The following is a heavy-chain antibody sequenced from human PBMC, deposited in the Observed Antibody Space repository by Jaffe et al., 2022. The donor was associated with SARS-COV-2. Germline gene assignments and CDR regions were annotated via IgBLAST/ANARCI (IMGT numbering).Heavy chain of an antibody. D-gene: IGHD1-26*01. CDR1: GFSLSTTGVG. J-gene: IGHJ3*02. CDR3: AHRTIGGGALDI. Sequence: QITLKESGPTLVKPTQTLTLTCSFSGFSLSTTGVGVGWIRQPPGKALEWLALIYWDDDKRYSPSLKSRLTITKDTSKNQVVLTMTNMDPVDTATYYCAHRTIGGGALDIWGQGTMVTVSS. V-gene: IGHV2-5*02. CDR2: IYWDDDK.